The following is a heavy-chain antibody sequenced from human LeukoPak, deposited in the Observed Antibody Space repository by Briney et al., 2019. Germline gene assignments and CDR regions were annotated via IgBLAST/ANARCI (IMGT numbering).Heavy chain of an antibody. Sequence: SETLSLTCTVSGGSISSSGYSWGWIRQPPGRGLEWIGSISSGGSTHYIPSLKSRVTISVDTPKSQFSLKLSSVTAADTAVYYCARRSYDGSGYYYVDYWGQGTLVTVSS. CDR1: GGSISSSGYS. D-gene: IGHD3-22*01. J-gene: IGHJ4*02. CDR2: ISSGGST. CDR3: ARRSYDGSGYYYVDY. V-gene: IGHV4-39*01.